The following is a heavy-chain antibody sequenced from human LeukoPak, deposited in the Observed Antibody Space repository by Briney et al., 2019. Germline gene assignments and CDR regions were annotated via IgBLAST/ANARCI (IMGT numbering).Heavy chain of an antibody. J-gene: IGHJ4*02. V-gene: IGHV1-18*01. CDR1: GYTFTSYG. Sequence: ALVKVSCKASGYTFTSYGISWVRQAPGQGLEWMGWISGYNGNTNYAQQKLQGRVTMTTDTSTSTAYMELRSLRSDDTAVYYCARDLKRGYSSGRYSWGTGSSNDYWGQGTLVTVSS. CDR3: ARDLKRGYSSGRYSWGTGSSNDY. D-gene: IGHD6-19*01. CDR2: ISGYNGNT.